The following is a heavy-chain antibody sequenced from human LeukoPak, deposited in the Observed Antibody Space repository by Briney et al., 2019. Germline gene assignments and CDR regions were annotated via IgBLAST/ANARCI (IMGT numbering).Heavy chain of an antibody. CDR3: ARGSAMAQCGPTWFDP. CDR1: GGTFSSYA. D-gene: IGHD5-18*01. CDR2: IIPIFGTA. Sequence: GSSVKVSCKASGGTFSSYAISWVRQAPGQGLEWMGGIIPIFGTANYAQKFQGRVTITTDESTSTAYMELSSLRSEDTAVYYCARGSAMAQCGPTWFDPWGQGTLVTVSS. J-gene: IGHJ5*02. V-gene: IGHV1-69*05.